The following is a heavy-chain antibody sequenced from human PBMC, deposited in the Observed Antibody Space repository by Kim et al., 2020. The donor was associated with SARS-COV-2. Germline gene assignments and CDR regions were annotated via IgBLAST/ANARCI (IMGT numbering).Heavy chain of an antibody. CDR3: ARGPTWTFWYFDD. CDR2: IKWDGREK. J-gene: IGHJ4*02. Sequence: GGSLRLSCAASGFPFSRYWMAWVRQAPGKGLEWVANIKWDGREKFYVDSVKGRFTISRDNTKNILYLQMNDLRVDDTAVYSWARGPTWTFWYFDDWGRGT. V-gene: IGHV3-7*04. CDR1: GFPFSRYW.